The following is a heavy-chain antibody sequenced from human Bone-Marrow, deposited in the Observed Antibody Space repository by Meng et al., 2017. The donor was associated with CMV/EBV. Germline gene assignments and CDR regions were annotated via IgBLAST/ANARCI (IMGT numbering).Heavy chain of an antibody. CDR3: ARGNNIVVVPAAPPGAFDI. V-gene: IGHV4-4*02. CDR1: GGSISSSNW. J-gene: IGHJ3*02. CDR2: IYPSGST. D-gene: IGHD2-2*01. Sequence: GSLRLSCAVSGGSISSSNWWSWVRQPPGKGLEWIGEIYPSGSTNYNPSLKSRVTISVDTSKNQFSLKLSSVTAADTAVYYCARGNNIVVVPAAPPGAFDIWGQGTMVTVSS.